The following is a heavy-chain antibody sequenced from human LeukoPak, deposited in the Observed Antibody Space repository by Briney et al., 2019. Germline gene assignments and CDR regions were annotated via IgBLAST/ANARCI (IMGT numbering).Heavy chain of an antibody. CDR3: ASEGIAAAADI. CDR2: ISYDGSNK. CDR1: GFTFSSYG. J-gene: IGHJ3*02. V-gene: IGHV3-30*03. D-gene: IGHD6-13*01. Sequence: GGSLRLSCAASGFTFSSYGMHWVRQAPGKGLEWVAVISYDGSNKYSADSVKGRFTISRDNSKNTLYLQMNSLRAEDTAVYYCASEGIAAAADIWGQGTMVTVSS.